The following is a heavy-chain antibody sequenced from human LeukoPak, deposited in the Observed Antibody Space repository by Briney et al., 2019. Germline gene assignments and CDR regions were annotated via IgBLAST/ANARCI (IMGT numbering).Heavy chain of an antibody. V-gene: IGHV4-4*07. CDR1: GGSISSYY. Sequence: SETLSLTCTVSGGSISSYYWSWIRQPAGKGLEWIGRIYTSGSTNYNPSFKSRVTMSVDTSKNQFSLKLSSVTAADTAVYYCARDRGSTRRYYYYGMDVWGQGTTVTVSS. CDR3: ARDRGSTRRYYYYGMDV. CDR2: IYTSGST. D-gene: IGHD2-2*01. J-gene: IGHJ6*02.